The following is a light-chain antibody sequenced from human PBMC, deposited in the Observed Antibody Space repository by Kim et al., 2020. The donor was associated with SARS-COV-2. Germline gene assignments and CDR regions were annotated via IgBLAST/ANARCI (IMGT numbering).Light chain of an antibody. J-gene: IGLJ2*01. CDR2: QDS. CDR1: KMGDKY. CDR3: QAWDSSTVV. Sequence: VYPGQTASITCSGDKMGDKYACWYQQKPGQSPVLVIYQDSKRHSGIPERFSGSNSGNTATLTISGTQAMDEADYYCQAWDSSTVVFGGGTQLTVL. V-gene: IGLV3-1*01.